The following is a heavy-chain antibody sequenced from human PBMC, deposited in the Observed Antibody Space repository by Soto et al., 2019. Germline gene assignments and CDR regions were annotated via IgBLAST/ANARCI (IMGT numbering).Heavy chain of an antibody. CDR3: ARDSAARVDDGWHIYDILTGSYGMDV. CDR2: IIPIFGTA. V-gene: IGHV1-69*12. CDR1: GGTFSSYA. D-gene: IGHD3-9*01. Sequence: QVQLVQSGAEVKKPGSSVKVSCKASGGTFSSYAISWVRQAPGQGLEWMGGIIPIFGTANYAQKFQGRVTITADESTSTAYMELSSLRSEDTAVYYCARDSAARVDDGWHIYDILTGSYGMDVWGQGTTVTVSS. J-gene: IGHJ6*02.